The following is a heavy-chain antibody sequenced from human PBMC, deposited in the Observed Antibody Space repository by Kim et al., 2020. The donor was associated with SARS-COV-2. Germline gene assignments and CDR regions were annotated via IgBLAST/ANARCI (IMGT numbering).Heavy chain of an antibody. CDR3: VRDRMGGAFDV. D-gene: IGHD3-16*01. J-gene: IGHJ3*01. Sequence: GGSLRLSCATSGFTFSAYDMNWVRQAPGKGLEWLSFITKSSTTIYYADSVEGRFTISRDNAKNSLFLQMNSLRDEDTALYYCVRDRMGGAFDVWGQGEMVTVSS. CDR2: ITKSSTTI. V-gene: IGHV3-48*02. CDR1: GFTFSAYD.